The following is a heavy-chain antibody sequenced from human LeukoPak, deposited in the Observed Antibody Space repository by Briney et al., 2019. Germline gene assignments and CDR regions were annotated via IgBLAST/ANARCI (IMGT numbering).Heavy chain of an antibody. Sequence: SVKVSCKASGGTFSSYAISWVRQAPGQGLEWMGGIIPIFGSANYAQKFQGRVTITADESTSTAYMELSSLRSEDTAEYYCARGVVGATTGAYYVDCWGQGTLVTVSS. CDR1: GGTFSSYA. D-gene: IGHD1-26*01. J-gene: IGHJ4*02. CDR2: IIPIFGSA. CDR3: ARGVVGATTGAYYVDC. V-gene: IGHV1-69*13.